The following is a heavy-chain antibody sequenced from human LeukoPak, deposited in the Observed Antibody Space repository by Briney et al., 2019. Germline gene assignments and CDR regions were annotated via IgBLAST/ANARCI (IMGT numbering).Heavy chain of an antibody. CDR3: ARQHEYQLLSILPTTPAFDY. D-gene: IGHD2-2*01. CDR2: IYYSGST. J-gene: IGHJ4*02. Sequence: SETLSLTCTVSGGSISSSSYYWGWIRQPPGKGLEWIGSIYYSGSTYYNPSLKSRVTISVDTSKNQFSLKLSSVTAADTAVYYCARQHEYQLLSILPTTPAFDYWGQGTLVTVSS. V-gene: IGHV4-39*01. CDR1: GGSISSSSYY.